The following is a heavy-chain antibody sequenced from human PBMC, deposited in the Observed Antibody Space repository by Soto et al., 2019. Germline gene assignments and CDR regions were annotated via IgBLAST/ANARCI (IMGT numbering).Heavy chain of an antibody. CDR3: AKVGPGRNWFDP. V-gene: IGHV3-30*18. J-gene: IGHJ5*02. Sequence: QVQLVESGGGVVQPGRSLRLSCAASGFSFSNSAMHWVRQAPGKGLEWVAVISYDGSNKYYADSVKGRFTISRDNSKNTLYLQMNSLRAEDTAVYYCAKVGPGRNWFDPWGQGTLVTVSS. CDR2: ISYDGSNK. CDR1: GFSFSNSA.